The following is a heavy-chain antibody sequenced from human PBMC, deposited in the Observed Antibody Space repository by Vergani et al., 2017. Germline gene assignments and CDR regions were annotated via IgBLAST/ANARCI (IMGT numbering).Heavy chain of an antibody. CDR2: IYYSGST. V-gene: IGHV4-59*01. Sequence: QVQLQESGPGLVKPSETLSLTCTVSGGSISSYYWSWIRQPPGKGLEWIGYIYYSGSTNYNPSLKSPVTISVDTSKNQFSLKLSSLTAADTAVYYCARGQAVFGVVIPYFDYWGQGTLVTVSS. J-gene: IGHJ4*02. CDR3: ARGQAVFGVVIPYFDY. D-gene: IGHD3-3*01. CDR1: GGSISSYY.